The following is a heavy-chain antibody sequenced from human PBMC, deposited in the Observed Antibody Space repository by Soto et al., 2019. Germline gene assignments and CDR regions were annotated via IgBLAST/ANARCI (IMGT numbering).Heavy chain of an antibody. V-gene: IGHV4-30-4*01. CDR1: GGSISNVNYC. D-gene: IGHD7-27*01. Sequence: QVQLQESGPGLVKPSETLSLTCTVSGGSISNVNYCWSWIRQYPDKDLEWIGHIYNVGSTYNNPSLKNRVTISVDTSKNQFSPNLSSVSAADTAVYYCARGPAGDKVDYWGQGTLVTVSS. J-gene: IGHJ4*02. CDR3: ARGPAGDKVDY. CDR2: IYNVGST.